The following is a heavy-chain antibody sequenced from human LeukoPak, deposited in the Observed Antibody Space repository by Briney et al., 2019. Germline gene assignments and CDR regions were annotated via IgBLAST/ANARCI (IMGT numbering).Heavy chain of an antibody. CDR3: ARGRSIRFLEWLLLFWFDP. Sequence: SETPSLTCAVYGGSFSGYYWSWIRQPPGKGLEWIGEINHSGSTNYNPSLKSRVTISVDTSKNQFSLKLSSVTAADTAVYYCARGRSIRFLEWLLLFWFDPWGQGTLVTVSS. D-gene: IGHD3-3*01. V-gene: IGHV4-34*01. CDR2: INHSGST. J-gene: IGHJ5*02. CDR1: GGSFSGYY.